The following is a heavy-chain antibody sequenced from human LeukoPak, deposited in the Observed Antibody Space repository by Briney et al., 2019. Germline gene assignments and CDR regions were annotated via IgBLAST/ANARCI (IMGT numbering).Heavy chain of an antibody. CDR3: ARKGSARGWLQLRQQSDY. V-gene: IGHV1-8*01. D-gene: IGHD5-24*01. Sequence: ASVKVSCKASGYTFTSYDINWVRQATGQGLEWMGWMNPNSGNTGYAQKFQGRVTMTRNTSISTAYMELSSLRSEDTAVYYCARKGSARGWLQLRQQSDYWGQGTLVTVSS. CDR2: MNPNSGNT. CDR1: GYTFTSYD. J-gene: IGHJ4*02.